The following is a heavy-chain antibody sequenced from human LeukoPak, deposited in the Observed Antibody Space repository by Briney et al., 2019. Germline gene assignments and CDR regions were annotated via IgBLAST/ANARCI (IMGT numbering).Heavy chain of an antibody. V-gene: IGHV3-30*18. J-gene: IGHJ4*02. Sequence: GGSLRLSCAASGFTFSSYGMHWVRQAPGKGLEWVAVISYDGSNKYYADSVKGRFTISRDNSKNTLYLQMNSLRAEDTAVYYRAKEFKSSGWYVVDYWGQGTLVTVSS. CDR1: GFTFSSYG. D-gene: IGHD6-19*01. CDR3: AKEFKSSGWYVVDY. CDR2: ISYDGSNK.